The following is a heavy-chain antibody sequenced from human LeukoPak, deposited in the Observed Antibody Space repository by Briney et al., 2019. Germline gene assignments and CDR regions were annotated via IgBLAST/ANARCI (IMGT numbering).Heavy chain of an antibody. V-gene: IGHV3-74*01. D-gene: IGHD3-10*01. CDR1: GFTFSSYW. J-gene: IGHJ4*02. Sequence: GGSLRLSCAASGFTFSSYWMHWVRPAPGKGLVWVSRINSDGSSTSYADSVKRRFTISRDNAKNTLYLQMNSLRAEDTAVYYCARGGRGSGSYYLGFDYWGQGTLVTVSS. CDR2: INSDGSST. CDR3: ARGGRGSGSYYLGFDY.